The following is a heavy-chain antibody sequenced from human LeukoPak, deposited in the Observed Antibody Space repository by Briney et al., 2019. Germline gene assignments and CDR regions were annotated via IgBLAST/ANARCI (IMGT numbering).Heavy chain of an antibody. CDR2: IFGGDKK. Sequence: PGGSLRLSCAAAGFNVILNYMSWVRQAPGRGLEWLSVIFGGDKKYYADSVKDRFTTSRDNVKNTVDRQMTSLRVEDTAVYYCARGRRGSRDCWGQGTLVVVSS. CDR1: GFNVILNY. D-gene: IGHD1-26*01. V-gene: IGHV3-53*01. J-gene: IGHJ4*02. CDR3: ARGRRGSRDC.